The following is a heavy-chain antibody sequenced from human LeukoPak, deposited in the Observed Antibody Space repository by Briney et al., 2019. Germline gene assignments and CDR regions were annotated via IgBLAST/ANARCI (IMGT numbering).Heavy chain of an antibody. J-gene: IGHJ4*02. CDR1: GFTFSNYS. CDR3: ARDDYGGNSGGGDY. Sequence: PGGSLRLSCAASGFTFSNYSMNWVRQAPGKGLEWVSSISSSSSYIYYADSVKGRFTISRDNAKNSLYLQMNSLRAEDTAVYYCARDDYGGNSGGGDYWGQGTLVTVSS. CDR2: ISSSSSYI. D-gene: IGHD4-23*01. V-gene: IGHV3-21*01.